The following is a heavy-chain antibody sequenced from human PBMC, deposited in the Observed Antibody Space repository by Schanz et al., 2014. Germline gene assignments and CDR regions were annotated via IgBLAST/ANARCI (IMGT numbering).Heavy chain of an antibody. CDR1: GFSFSNYW. CDR2: IKQDESEK. V-gene: IGHV3-7*01. CDR3: ARDFHGYGPHLDY. D-gene: IGHD5-12*01. Sequence: EVQLLESGGGLVEPGGSLRLSCAASGFSFSNYWMTWVRQAPGKGLEWVANIKQDESEKYYVDSVKGRFTISRDNSKNTWYLQLNSLRAEDTAVYYCARDFHGYGPHLDYWGQGSLVTVSS. J-gene: IGHJ4*02.